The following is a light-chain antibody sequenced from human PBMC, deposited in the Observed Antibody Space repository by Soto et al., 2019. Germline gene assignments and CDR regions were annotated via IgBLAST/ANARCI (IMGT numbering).Light chain of an antibody. Sequence: DIVMTQTPLSLAVTPGQAASISCKSAQSLLHSDGKTYLYWYHQKPGQPPQLLIYEASKSFCGVPDRFSGSGSGTDFTLTISRVEVENGGFYYCMQSIPPPPWTFGQGTKVEI. J-gene: IGKJ1*01. CDR2: EAS. V-gene: IGKV2D-29*01. CDR3: MQSIPPPPWT. CDR1: QSLLHSDGKTY.